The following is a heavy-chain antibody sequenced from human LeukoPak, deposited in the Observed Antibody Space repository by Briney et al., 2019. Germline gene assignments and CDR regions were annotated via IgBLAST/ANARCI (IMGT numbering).Heavy chain of an antibody. CDR2: IYYSGST. D-gene: IGHD3-10*01. Sequence: PSETLSLTCTVSGGSISSSSYYWGWIRQPPGKGLEWIGSIYYSGSTYYNPSLKSRVTISVDTSKNQFSLKLSSVTAADTAVYYCASERITMVRGVRDYMDVWGKGTTVTVSS. CDR1: GGSISSSSYY. J-gene: IGHJ6*03. V-gene: IGHV4-39*07. CDR3: ASERITMVRGVRDYMDV.